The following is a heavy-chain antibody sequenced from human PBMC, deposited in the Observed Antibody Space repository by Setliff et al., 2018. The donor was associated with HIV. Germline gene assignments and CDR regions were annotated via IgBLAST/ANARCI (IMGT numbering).Heavy chain of an antibody. CDR3: AKAQKDLMTTMIITGYYFDY. CDR1: GFTFSTYG. D-gene: IGHD4-17*01. V-gene: IGHV3-30*02. Sequence: GGSLRLSCAASGFTFSTYGMQWVRQAPGKGLEWVAFIRYDGSNQYYADSVKGRFTISRDNSKNTLYLQMNSLRAEDTAVYYCAKAQKDLMTTMIITGYYFDYWGQGTLVTVSS. CDR2: IRYDGSNQ. J-gene: IGHJ4*02.